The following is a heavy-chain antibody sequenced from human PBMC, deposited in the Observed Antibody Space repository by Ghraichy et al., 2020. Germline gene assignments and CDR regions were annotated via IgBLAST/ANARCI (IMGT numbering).Heavy chain of an antibody. CDR3: ATGGYGATGYSGY. V-gene: IGHV3-74*01. CDR2: ISGDGSST. J-gene: IGHJ4*02. CDR1: GFTFSNYW. Sequence: GESLNISCAASGFTFSNYWMQWVRQAPGKGLVWVSRISGDGSSTSHADSVKGRFTISRDNAKNTLYLQMNSLTADETAVYYCATGGYGATGYSGYWGQGTLVTVSS. D-gene: IGHD4/OR15-4a*01.